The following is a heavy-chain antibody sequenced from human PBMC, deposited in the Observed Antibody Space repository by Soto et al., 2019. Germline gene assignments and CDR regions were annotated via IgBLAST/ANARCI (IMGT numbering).Heavy chain of an antibody. V-gene: IGHV4-34*01. Sequence: QVQLQQWGAGLLKPSETLSLTCAVYGGSFSGYYWSWIRQPPGKGLEWIGEINHSGSTNYNQSLKSRVTISVDTSKNQFSLKLSSVTAADTAVYYCARGTGGWFDPWGQGTLVTVSS. J-gene: IGHJ5*02. CDR2: INHSGST. CDR3: ARGTGGWFDP. D-gene: IGHD3-10*01. CDR1: GGSFSGYY.